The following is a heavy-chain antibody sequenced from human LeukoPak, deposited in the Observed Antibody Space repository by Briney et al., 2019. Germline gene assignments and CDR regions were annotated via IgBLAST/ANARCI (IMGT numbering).Heavy chain of an antibody. CDR2: IYTSGST. CDR1: GGSISSYY. D-gene: IGHD2-15*01. CDR3: ARDQAVAYYYYFMDV. Sequence: PSETLSLTCTVSGGSISSYYWSWIRQPAGKGLEWIGRIYTSGSTNYNPSLKSRVTMSVDTSKNQFSLKLTSVTAADTAVYYYARDQAVAYYYYFMDVWGKGTTVTVSS. V-gene: IGHV4-4*07. J-gene: IGHJ6*03.